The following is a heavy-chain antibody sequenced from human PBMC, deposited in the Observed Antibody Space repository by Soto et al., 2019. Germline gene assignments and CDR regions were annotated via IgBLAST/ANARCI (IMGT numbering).Heavy chain of an antibody. Sequence: SETLSLTCTVSGGSINNGDYYWTWIRQSPEKGLEWIGYIYYSGSTYYNPSLKSRVTISIDTSMNQFSLNLNSVTAADTAVYYCARRQRYSYGFDYWGQGTLVTVSS. CDR3: ARRQRYSYGFDY. CDR1: GGSINNGDYY. CDR2: IYYSGST. D-gene: IGHD5-18*01. J-gene: IGHJ4*02. V-gene: IGHV4-30-4*01.